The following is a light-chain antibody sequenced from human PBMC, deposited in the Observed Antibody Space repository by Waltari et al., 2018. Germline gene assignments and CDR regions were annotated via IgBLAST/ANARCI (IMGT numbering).Light chain of an antibody. CDR1: HSNIGIHY. CDR2: EKN. CDR3: GTWDSSLSDGRL. J-gene: IGLJ3*02. V-gene: IGLV1-51*02. Sequence: SVLPQPPSVSAAPGQRVTIPSSGSHSNIGIHYVSWYQQFPGAAPKLLIYEKNRRPPGIPDRFSGSKSDTSATLDISGLQTGDEAHYYCGTWDSSLSDGRLFGGGTKLTVL.